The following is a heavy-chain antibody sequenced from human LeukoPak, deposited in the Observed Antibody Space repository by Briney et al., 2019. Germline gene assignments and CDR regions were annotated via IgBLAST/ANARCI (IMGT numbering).Heavy chain of an antibody. D-gene: IGHD2-15*01. Sequence: GGSLRLSCAASGFTFSKYWLHWVRQPPGRGLVWLARINPDDKSTSYADSVKGRFTISRDNSKNTLYLQMNSLRAEDTAVYYCAREGGGYCSGGSCFDYWGQGTLVTVSS. CDR1: GFTFSKYW. CDR2: INPDDKST. CDR3: AREGGGYCSGGSCFDY. V-gene: IGHV3-74*01. J-gene: IGHJ4*02.